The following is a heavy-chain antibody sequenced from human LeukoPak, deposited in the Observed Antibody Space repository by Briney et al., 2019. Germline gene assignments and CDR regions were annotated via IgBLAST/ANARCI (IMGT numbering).Heavy chain of an antibody. J-gene: IGHJ4*02. CDR2: IYNSGST. V-gene: IGHV4-59*01. CDR1: GGSISSYY. Sequence: SETLSLTCTVSGGSISSYYWSWIRQPPGKGLGWIGYIYNSGSTNYNPSLKSRVTISVDTSKNQFSLKLSSVTAADTAVYYCARRPTVTTFFDYWGQGTLVTVSS. CDR3: ARRPTVTTFFDY. D-gene: IGHD4-17*01.